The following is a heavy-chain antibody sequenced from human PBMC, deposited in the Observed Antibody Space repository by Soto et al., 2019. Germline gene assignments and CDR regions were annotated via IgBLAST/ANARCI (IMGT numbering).Heavy chain of an antibody. D-gene: IGHD5-12*01. Sequence: SETLSLTCAVYGGSFSGYYWSWIRQPPGKGLEWIGEINHSGSTNYNPSLKSRVTISVDTSKNQFSLKLSSVTAADTAVYYCARVKGWLQYNYYYYYGMDVWGQGTTVTVSS. V-gene: IGHV4-34*01. J-gene: IGHJ6*02. CDR1: GGSFSGYY. CDR3: ARVKGWLQYNYYYYYGMDV. CDR2: INHSGST.